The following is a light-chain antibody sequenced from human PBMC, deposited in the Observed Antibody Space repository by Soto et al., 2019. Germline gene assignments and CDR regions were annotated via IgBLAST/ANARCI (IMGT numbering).Light chain of an antibody. CDR2: GNS. Sequence: QSVLTQPPSVSGAPGQRVTISCTGSSSNIGAGYDVHWYQQLPGTAPKLLIYGNSNRPSGVPDRFSGSKSGTSASLAITGLQDEDEADYYCQSYASSLSVLFGGGTKVTVL. V-gene: IGLV1-40*01. CDR3: QSYASSLSVL. CDR1: SSNIGAGYD. J-gene: IGLJ2*01.